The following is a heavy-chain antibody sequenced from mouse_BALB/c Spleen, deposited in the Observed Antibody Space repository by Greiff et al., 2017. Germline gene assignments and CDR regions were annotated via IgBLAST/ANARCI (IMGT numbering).Heavy chain of an antibody. V-gene: IGHV14-3*02. CDR2: IDPANGNT. CDR1: GFNIKDTY. CDR3: ARYYRYGTMDY. D-gene: IGHD2-14*01. J-gene: IGHJ4*01. Sequence: VQLQQSGAELVKPGASVKLSCTASGFNIKDTYMHWVKQRPEQGLEWIGRIDPANGNTKYDPKFQGKATITADTSSNTAYLQLSSLTSEDTAVYYCARYYRYGTMDYWGQGTSVTVSS.